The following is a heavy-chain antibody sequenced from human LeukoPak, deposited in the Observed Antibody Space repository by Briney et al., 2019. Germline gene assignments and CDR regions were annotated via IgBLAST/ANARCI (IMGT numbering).Heavy chain of an antibody. D-gene: IGHD3/OR15-3a*01. J-gene: IGHJ6*03. CDR1: GFTCSSNW. CDR2: IKQDGSEK. CDR3: ARDAGLYYYYKHV. V-gene: IGHV3-7*01. Sequence: GGSLRLSCVASGFTCSSNWMSRVRQAPGKGLEWVANIKQDGSEKHYVDSVKGRFTISRDNAKNSLYLQMNSLRAEDTAVYYCARDAGLYYYYKHVWDKGTTVTVSS.